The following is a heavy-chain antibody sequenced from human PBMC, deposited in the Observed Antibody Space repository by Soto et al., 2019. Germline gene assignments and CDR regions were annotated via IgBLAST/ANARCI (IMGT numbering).Heavy chain of an antibody. J-gene: IGHJ4*02. CDR3: ARDSSNWNALDC. V-gene: IGHV3-21*01. CDR1: GFTFSSYS. Sequence: GGSLRLSCAASGFTFSSYSMNWVRQAPGKGLEWVSSISSSSSYIYYADSVKGRFTISRDNAKNSLYLQMNSLRAEDTAVYYCARDSSNWNALDCWGQGTLVTVSS. CDR2: ISSSSSYI. D-gene: IGHD1-1*01.